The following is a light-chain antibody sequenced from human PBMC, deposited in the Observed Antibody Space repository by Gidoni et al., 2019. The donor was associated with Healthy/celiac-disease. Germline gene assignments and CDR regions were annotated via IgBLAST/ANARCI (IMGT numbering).Light chain of an antibody. CDR2: EVS. Sequence: QSALTQPASVSGSPGQSITIYCTGTSSDVGGYNYVSWYQPHPGKAPKLMISEVSNRPSGVSNRFSGSKSGNTASLTLSGLQAEDEADYYCSSYTRSSTLVVFGGGTKLT. J-gene: IGLJ2*01. CDR3: SSYTRSSTLVV. CDR1: SSDVGGYNY. V-gene: IGLV2-14*01.